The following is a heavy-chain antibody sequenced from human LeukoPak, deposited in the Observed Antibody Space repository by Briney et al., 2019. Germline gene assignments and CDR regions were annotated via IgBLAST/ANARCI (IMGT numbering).Heavy chain of an antibody. D-gene: IGHD6-6*01. J-gene: IGHJ4*02. V-gene: IGHV1-2*02. CDR1: GYTFTGYY. Sequence: ASVKVSCKASGYTFTGYYMHWVRQAPGQGLEWMGWINSNSGGTNYAQKFQGRVTMTRDTSISTAYMELSRLRSDDTAVYYCARELREGYSSSSPFDYWGQGTLVTVSS. CDR2: INSNSGGT. CDR3: ARELREGYSSSSPFDY.